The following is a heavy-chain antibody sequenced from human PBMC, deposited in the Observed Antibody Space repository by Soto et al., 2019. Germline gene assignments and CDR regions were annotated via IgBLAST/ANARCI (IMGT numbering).Heavy chain of an antibody. Sequence: PSETLSLTCSFSVVSIRGANYYWTWIRQHPWKGLEWIGYIHHSGRTFYNPSLEGRVATSVDTSKNQFSLDLNSVTAADTAVYYCARRNTNSGDGFDYWGQGSLATV. V-gene: IGHV4-31*02. CDR2: IHHSGRT. J-gene: IGHJ4*02. CDR1: VVSIRGANYY. CDR3: ARRNTNSGDGFDY.